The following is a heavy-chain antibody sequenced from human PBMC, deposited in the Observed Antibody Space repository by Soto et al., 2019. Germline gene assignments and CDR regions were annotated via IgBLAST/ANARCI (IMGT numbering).Heavy chain of an antibody. V-gene: IGHV4-39*01. Sequence: PSETLSLTCTVSGGSISSSSYYWGWIRQPPGKGLEWIGSIYYSGSTYYNPSLKSRVTISVDTSKNQFSLKLSSVTAADTAVYYCAVRIAARGRFFDYWGQGTLVTVSS. CDR3: AVRIAARGRFFDY. J-gene: IGHJ4*02. CDR2: IYYSGST. D-gene: IGHD6-6*01. CDR1: GGSISSSSYY.